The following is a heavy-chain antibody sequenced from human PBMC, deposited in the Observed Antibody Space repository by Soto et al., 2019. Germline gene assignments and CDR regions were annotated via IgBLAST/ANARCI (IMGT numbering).Heavy chain of an antibody. CDR3: AREVGADAFDI. J-gene: IGHJ3*02. CDR2: INPSGGST. Sequence: ASVEVSCKXSGYTFTSHYMHWVRQAPGQGLEWMGIINPSGGSTSYAQKFQGRVTMTRDTSTSTVYMELSSLRSEDPAVYYCAREVGADAFDIWGQGTMVTVSS. D-gene: IGHD2-15*01. V-gene: IGHV1-46*01. CDR1: GYTFTSHY.